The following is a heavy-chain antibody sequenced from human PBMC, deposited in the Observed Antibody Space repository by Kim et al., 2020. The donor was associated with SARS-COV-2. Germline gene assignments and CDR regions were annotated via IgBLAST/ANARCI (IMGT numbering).Heavy chain of an antibody. D-gene: IGHD3-22*01. Sequence: SETLSLTCAVYGGSFSGYYWSWIRQPPGKGLEWIGEINHSGSTNNNPSLKSRVTISVDTSKNQFSLKLSSVTAADTAVYYCARGGEYYYDSSGYHHYYYGMDVWGQGTTVTVSS. V-gene: IGHV4-34*01. CDR1: GGSFSGYY. J-gene: IGHJ6*02. CDR3: ARGGEYYYDSSGYHHYYYGMDV. CDR2: INHSGST.